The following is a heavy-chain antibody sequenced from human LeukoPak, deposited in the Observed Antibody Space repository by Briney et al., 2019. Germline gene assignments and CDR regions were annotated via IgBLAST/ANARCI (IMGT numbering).Heavy chain of an antibody. CDR3: AKDSRGESYFDY. CDR2: ISYDGSNK. J-gene: IGHJ4*02. D-gene: IGHD3-16*01. V-gene: IGHV3-30-3*02. CDR1: GFTFSSYA. Sequence: GGSLRLSCAASGFTFSSYAMHWVRQAPGKGLEWVAVISYDGSNKYYADSVKGRFTISRDNSKNTLYLQMNSLRAEDTAVYYCAKDSRGESYFDYWGQGTLVTVS.